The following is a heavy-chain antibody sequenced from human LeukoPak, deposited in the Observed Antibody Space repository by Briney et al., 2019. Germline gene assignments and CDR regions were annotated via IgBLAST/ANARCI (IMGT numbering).Heavy chain of an antibody. J-gene: IGHJ5*02. D-gene: IGHD6-19*01. CDR3: AKEGSGWYLPGWFDP. CDR1: GFAFSSYA. Sequence: GGSLRLSCAASGFAFSSYAMSWVRQAPGKGLEWVSAISGSGGSTYYADSVKGRFTISRDNSKNTLYLQMNSLRAEDTAVYYCAKEGSGWYLPGWFDPWGQGTLVTVSS. CDR2: ISGSGGST. V-gene: IGHV3-23*01.